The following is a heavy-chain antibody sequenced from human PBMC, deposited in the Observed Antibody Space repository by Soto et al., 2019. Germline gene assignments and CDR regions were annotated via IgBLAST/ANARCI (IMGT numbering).Heavy chain of an antibody. D-gene: IGHD6-19*01. CDR1: GFTFSSYG. CDR3: VKDGSSGWPYYYGLDD. CDR2: ISYDGSNK. Sequence: QVQLVESGGGVVQPGRSLRLSCAASGFTFSSYGMHWVRQAPGNGLEWLAVISYDGSNKYYADSVKGRFTISRDNSKNRRYLQMISLRAEHTAVYYCVKDGSSGWPYYYGLDDWGHGTTVTVSS. J-gene: IGHJ6*02. V-gene: IGHV3-30*18.